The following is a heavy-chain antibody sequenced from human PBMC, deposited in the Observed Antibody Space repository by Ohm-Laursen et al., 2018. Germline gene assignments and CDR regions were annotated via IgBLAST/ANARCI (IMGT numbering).Heavy chain of an antibody. CDR2: IYKSGST. Sequence: TLSLTCTVSGGSISSYYWSWTRQSPGKGLEWIGYIYKSGSTNYDPSLKSRVTISKDTSKNQFSLKLNSVTAADTAVYYCASSGSPSRAWYSFDSWGQGTLVTVSS. CDR3: ASSGSPSRAWYSFDS. J-gene: IGHJ4*02. V-gene: IGHV4-59*01. D-gene: IGHD6-13*01. CDR1: GGSISSYY.